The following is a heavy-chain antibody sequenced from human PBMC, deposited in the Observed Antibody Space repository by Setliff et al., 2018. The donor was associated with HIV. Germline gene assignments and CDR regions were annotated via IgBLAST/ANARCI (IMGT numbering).Heavy chain of an antibody. CDR3: GRDYRSWIRAIGY. V-gene: IGHV1-2*02. CDR1: GYTFTSYG. CDR2: INPNSGGT. Sequence: ASVKVSCKASGYTFTSYGISWVRQAPGQGLEWMGWINPNSGGTNYAQKFQGRVTMTSDSLTSTAHMELSSLRSDDTAVYYCGRDYRSWIRAIGYWGQGTLVTVSS. D-gene: IGHD5-12*01. J-gene: IGHJ4*02.